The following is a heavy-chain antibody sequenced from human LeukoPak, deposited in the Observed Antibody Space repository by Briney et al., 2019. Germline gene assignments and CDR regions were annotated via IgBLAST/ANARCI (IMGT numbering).Heavy chain of an antibody. CDR3: ATGRQLDY. CDR1: GFTFSNSA. CDR2: INQDRSDK. V-gene: IGHV3-7*05. D-gene: IGHD6-13*01. Sequence: GGSLRLSCAASGFTFSNSAMSWVRQAPGKGLEWVANINQDRSDKYYVDSVKGRFTISRDNAKNSLYLQMNSLRAEDTAVYYCATGRQLDYWGQGTLVTVSS. J-gene: IGHJ4*02.